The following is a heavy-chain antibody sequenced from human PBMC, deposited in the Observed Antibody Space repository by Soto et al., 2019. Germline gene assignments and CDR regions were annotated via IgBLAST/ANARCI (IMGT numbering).Heavy chain of an antibody. D-gene: IGHD4-17*01. Sequence: PSETLSLTCTVSGGSISSGGYYWSWIRQHPGKGLEWIGYIYYSGSTYYNPSLKSRVTISVDTSKNQFSLKLSSVTAADTAVYYCASRDYGDLYYYYYKDVWGKGTTVTVSS. CDR2: IYYSGST. CDR3: ASRDYGDLYYYYYKDV. J-gene: IGHJ6*03. CDR1: GGSISSGGYY. V-gene: IGHV4-31*03.